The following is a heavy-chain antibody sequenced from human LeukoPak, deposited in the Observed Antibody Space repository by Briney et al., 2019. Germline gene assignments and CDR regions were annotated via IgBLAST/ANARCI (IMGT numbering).Heavy chain of an antibody. CDR2: IIPIFGTA. Sequence: ASVKVSCKASGYTFTSYGISWVRQAPGQGLEWMGGIIPIFGTANYAQKFQGRVTITTDESTSTAYMELSSLRSEDTAVYYCARVADYYDSSGLQFDHWGQGTLVTVSS. V-gene: IGHV1-69*05. D-gene: IGHD3-22*01. CDR1: GYTFTSYG. CDR3: ARVADYYDSSGLQFDH. J-gene: IGHJ4*02.